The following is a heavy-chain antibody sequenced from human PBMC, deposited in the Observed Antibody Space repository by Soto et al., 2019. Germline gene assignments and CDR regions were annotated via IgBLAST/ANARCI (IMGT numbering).Heavy chain of an antibody. CDR3: ARVQVVDCGGDCYHRYYFDY. V-gene: IGHV4-59*01. D-gene: IGHD2-21*01. J-gene: IGHJ4*02. CDR2: IYYSGST. CDR1: GGSISSYY. Sequence: SETLSLTCTVSGGSISSYYWSWIRQPPGKGLEWIGYIYYSGSTNYNPSLKSRVTISVDTSKNQFSLKLSSVTAADTAVYYCARVQVVDCGGDCYHRYYFDYWGQGTLVTVSS.